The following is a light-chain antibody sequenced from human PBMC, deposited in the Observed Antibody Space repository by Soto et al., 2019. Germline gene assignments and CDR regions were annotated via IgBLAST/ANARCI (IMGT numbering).Light chain of an antibody. V-gene: IGKV1-5*03. Sequence: TQMTQSPCTLSASVGDRVCVTVGASRDIGTWLAWFQQKPGRAPNLLIYRASTLARGVPSRFSGSGSGTEFTLTISSLQPDDFATYYCHRHETYPLAFGGGTKVDIK. CDR1: RDIGTW. J-gene: IGKJ4*01. CDR3: HRHETYPLA. CDR2: RAS.